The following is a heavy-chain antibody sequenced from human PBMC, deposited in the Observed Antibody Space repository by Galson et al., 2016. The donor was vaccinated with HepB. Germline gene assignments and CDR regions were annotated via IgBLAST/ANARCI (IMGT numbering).Heavy chain of an antibody. V-gene: IGHV4-39*07. J-gene: IGHJ5*02. Sequence: ETLSLTCTVSGGSMNSASYYWGWIRQSPGKGLEWIASINYSGTTYYNLSFKSRVSMSVDTSKNQLSLRLTSVTAADSAVYYCARDVEDNGDYARFDPWGQGTLVTVAS. D-gene: IGHD4-17*01. CDR2: INYSGTT. CDR1: GGSMNSASYY. CDR3: ARDVEDNGDYARFDP.